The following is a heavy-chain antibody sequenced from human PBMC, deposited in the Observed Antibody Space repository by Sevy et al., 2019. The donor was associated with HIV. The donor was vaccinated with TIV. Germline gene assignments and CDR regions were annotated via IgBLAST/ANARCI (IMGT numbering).Heavy chain of an antibody. CDR2: ISYDGRNNK. J-gene: IGHJ4*02. Sequence: GGSLRLSCAASGFTFSDYRFHWVRQAPGKGLEWVAVISYDGRNNKYNADSVKARFTISRDNSKNTVYLQMNSLRAEDTAIYYCARDRGEILSSAFDSWGQRTLVTVSS. D-gene: IGHD3-16*01. CDR1: GFTFSDYR. V-gene: IGHV3-30*04. CDR3: ARDRGEILSSAFDS.